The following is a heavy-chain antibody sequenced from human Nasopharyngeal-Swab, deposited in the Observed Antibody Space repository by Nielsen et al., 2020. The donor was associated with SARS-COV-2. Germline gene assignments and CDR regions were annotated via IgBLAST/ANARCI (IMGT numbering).Heavy chain of an antibody. CDR2: INHSGST. V-gene: IGHV4-34*01. CDR1: GGSISSYY. J-gene: IGHJ1*01. CDR3: ARGRYSSSPREYFQH. D-gene: IGHD6-6*01. Sequence: SETLSLTCTVSGGSISSYYWSWIRQPPGKGLEWIGEINHSGSTNYNPSLKSRVTISVDTSKNQFSLKLSSVTAADTAVYYRARGRYSSSPREYFQHWGQGTLVTVSS.